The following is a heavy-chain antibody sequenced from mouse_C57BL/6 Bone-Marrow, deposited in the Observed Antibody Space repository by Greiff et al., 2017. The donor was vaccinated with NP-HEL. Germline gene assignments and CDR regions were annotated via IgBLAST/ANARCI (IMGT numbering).Heavy chain of an antibody. CDR1: GYSFTGYY. CDR3: ARWGCAY. Sequence: EVKLVESGPELVKPGASVKISCKASGYSFTGYYMNWVKQSPEKSLEWIGEINPSTGGTTYNQKFKAKATLTVDKSSSTAYMQLKSLTSEDSAVYYCARWGCAYWGQGTLVTVSA. V-gene: IGHV1-42*01. CDR2: INPSTGGT. J-gene: IGHJ3*01.